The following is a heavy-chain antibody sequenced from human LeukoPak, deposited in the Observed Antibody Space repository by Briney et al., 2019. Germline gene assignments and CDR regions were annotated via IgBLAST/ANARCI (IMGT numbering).Heavy chain of an antibody. Sequence: SETLSLTCTVSGGSVSSGSYYWSWIRQPPGKGLEWIGHIYYSGSTNYNPSLKSRVTILVDTAKNQFSLKLSSVTAADTAVYYCARDTLLRGFDYWGQGTLVTVSS. D-gene: IGHD5/OR15-5a*01. CDR2: IYYSGST. CDR3: ARDTLLRGFDY. V-gene: IGHV4-61*01. CDR1: GGSVSSGSYY. J-gene: IGHJ4*02.